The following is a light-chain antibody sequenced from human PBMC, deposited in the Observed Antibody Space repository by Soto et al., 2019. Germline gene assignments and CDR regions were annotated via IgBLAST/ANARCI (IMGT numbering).Light chain of an antibody. V-gene: IGKV3-15*01. CDR1: QSVRSN. CDR2: DAS. J-gene: IGKJ1*01. Sequence: EKVMTQSPPTLSVSPGERATLSCRASQSVRSNLAWYQQKPGQPPRLLIYDASTRATGIPSRFSGSGSGTEFTLTISSLKSEDFAVYYCQQYDNWPRTFGQGTKVDIK. CDR3: QQYDNWPRT.